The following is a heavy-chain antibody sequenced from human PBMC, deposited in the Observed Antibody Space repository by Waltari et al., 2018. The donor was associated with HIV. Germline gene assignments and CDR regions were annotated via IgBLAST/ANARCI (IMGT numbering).Heavy chain of an antibody. CDR2: RGTTPTAR. D-gene: IGHD3-9*01. CDR1: GFSLSSYS. CDR3: ARGLSYFDGKPLPWYLDL. J-gene: IGHJ2*01. V-gene: IGHV3-48*02. Sequence: SGGGSIQPGGSLRLSCVASGFSLSSYSVNWLRQTPGKPLEWVSERGTTPTARYYEDSVRDRFTVFADKTKQSVYLQISNLQDEDSAVYYCARGLSYFDGKPLPWYLDLWGRGSRVTVAS.